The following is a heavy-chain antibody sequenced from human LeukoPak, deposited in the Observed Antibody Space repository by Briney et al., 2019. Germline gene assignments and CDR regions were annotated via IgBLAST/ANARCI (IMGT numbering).Heavy chain of an antibody. CDR3: ARLWFGDLYYYYGMDV. V-gene: IGHV4-30-2*01. Sequence: SETLSLTCAVSRGSISSSGYSWSWIRQPPGKGLEWIGYIYHSGSTYYNPSLKSRVTISVDRSKNQFSLKLSSVTAADTAVYYCARLWFGDLYYYYGMDVWGQGTTVTVSS. D-gene: IGHD3-10*01. CDR1: RGSISSSGYS. J-gene: IGHJ6*02. CDR2: IYHSGST.